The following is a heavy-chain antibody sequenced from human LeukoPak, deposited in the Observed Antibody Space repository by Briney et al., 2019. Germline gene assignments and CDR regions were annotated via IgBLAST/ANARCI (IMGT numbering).Heavy chain of an antibody. CDR2: IYYSGST. Sequence: SETLSLTCTVSGGSINSYYWSWIRQPPGKGLEWIGYIYYSGSTNYNPSLKSRVTISVDTSNNKFSLKLTSLTAADTTVYYCVRHLSAGRPAFDIWGQGTMVTVSS. V-gene: IGHV4-59*08. CDR3: VRHLSAGRPAFDI. CDR1: GGSINSYY. D-gene: IGHD2-15*01. J-gene: IGHJ3*02.